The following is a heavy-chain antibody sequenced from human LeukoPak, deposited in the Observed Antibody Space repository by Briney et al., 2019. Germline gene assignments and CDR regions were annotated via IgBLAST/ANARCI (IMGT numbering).Heavy chain of an antibody. Sequence: GGSLRLSCAASGFTVSSNYMSWVRQAPGKGLEWVSVIYSGGGTYYADSVKGRFTVSRDNSKNTLYLQMNSLRVDDTAMYYCARNQDYGGFDFWGQGTLVTVSS. CDR1: GFTVSSNY. CDR3: ARNQDYGGFDF. CDR2: IYSGGGT. J-gene: IGHJ4*02. D-gene: IGHD4-23*01. V-gene: IGHV3-66*01.